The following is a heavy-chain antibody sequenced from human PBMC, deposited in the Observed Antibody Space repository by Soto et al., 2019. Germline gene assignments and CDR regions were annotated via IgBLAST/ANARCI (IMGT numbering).Heavy chain of an antibody. V-gene: IGHV5-10-1*01. CDR3: ARQIYDSDTGPNFQYYFDS. J-gene: IGHJ4*02. CDR1: GHSFTSYW. Sequence: GESLKISCKGSGHSFTSYWISWVRQMPGKGLEWMGRIDPSDSYTNYSPSFQGHVTISADKSISTAYLQWSSLKASDTAMYYCARQIYDSDTGPNFQYYFDSWGQGTPVTVSS. D-gene: IGHD3-22*01. CDR2: IDPSDSYT.